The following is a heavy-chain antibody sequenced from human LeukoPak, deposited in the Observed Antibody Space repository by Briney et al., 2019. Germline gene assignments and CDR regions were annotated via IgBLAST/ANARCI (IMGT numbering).Heavy chain of an antibody. J-gene: IGHJ6*02. CDR3: ARFGLPYSIDL. V-gene: IGHV3-7*01. Sequence: GGSLRLSCIASGFTFNQHSMSWVRQAPVKGLEWVASIRPDGSAVFYVDSVKGRFTYSRDNAKNSLDLQMNSLRAEDTAVYYCARFGLPYSIDLWGQGTMVTVSS. CDR2: IRPDGSAV. CDR1: GFTFNQHS. D-gene: IGHD3/OR15-3a*01.